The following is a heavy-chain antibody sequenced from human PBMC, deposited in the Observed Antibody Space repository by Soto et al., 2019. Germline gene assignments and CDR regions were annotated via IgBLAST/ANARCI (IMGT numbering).Heavy chain of an antibody. CDR3: ARWRYCRTGRCFPNWFDS. V-gene: IGHV4-59*07. D-gene: IGHD1-1*01. CDR2: VYYSGST. CDR1: GACLRRYY. Sequence: PSDTAYLTSTVHGACLRRYYWVSALLPLAQGLEWIGYVYYSGSTNYNPSLKSRVTISVDTSKKQFSLKLNSVTAADTAVYYCARWRYCRTGRCFPNWFDSWGHGALVTVS. J-gene: IGHJ5*01.